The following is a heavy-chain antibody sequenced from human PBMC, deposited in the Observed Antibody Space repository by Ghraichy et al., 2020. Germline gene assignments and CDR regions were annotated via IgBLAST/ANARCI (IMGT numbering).Heavy chain of an antibody. CDR3: ARLEYVSY. CDR1: GGSISNYY. Sequence: ESLNISCTVSGGSISNYYWNWIRQPPGKGLEWIGGVHYRGKTLYNPSLKSRVTISADTSKNQFSLKLSSVTAADTAVYYCARLEYVSYWGQGTLVTV. CDR2: VHYRGKT. J-gene: IGHJ4*02. D-gene: IGHD1-1*01. V-gene: IGHV4-59*05.